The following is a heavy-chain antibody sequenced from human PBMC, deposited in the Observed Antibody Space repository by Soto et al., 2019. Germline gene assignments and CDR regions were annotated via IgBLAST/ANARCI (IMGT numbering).Heavy chain of an antibody. V-gene: IGHV3-7*04. J-gene: IGHJ4*02. CDR3: ARGITLDY. Sequence: PVGSLRLSCVASGFTFSSYWMSWVRQAPGKGLEWVANIKQDGSEKYYVDSVKGRFTVSRDNAKNSLYLQMNNLRAEDTAAYYCARGITLDYWGQRTLVPVSS. CDR2: IKQDGSEK. CDR1: GFTFSSYW.